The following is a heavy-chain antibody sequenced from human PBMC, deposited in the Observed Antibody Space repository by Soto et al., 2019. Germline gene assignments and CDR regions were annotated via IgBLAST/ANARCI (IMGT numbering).Heavy chain of an antibody. CDR3: ATFSWWSGYDLRSTDY. J-gene: IGHJ4*02. Sequence: GGSLRLSCAASGFTFSSYSMNWVRQAPGKGLEWVSSISSSSSYIYCADSVKGRFTISRDNAKNSLYLQMNSLRAEDTAVYYCATFSWWSGYDLRSTDYWGQGTLVTVSS. CDR1: GFTFSSYS. V-gene: IGHV3-21*01. D-gene: IGHD5-12*01. CDR2: ISSSSSYI.